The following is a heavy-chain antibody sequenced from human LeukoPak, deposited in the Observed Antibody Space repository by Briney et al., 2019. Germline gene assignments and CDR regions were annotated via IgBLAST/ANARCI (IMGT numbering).Heavy chain of an antibody. J-gene: IGHJ6*03. CDR3: AQWGNNMDV. CDR1: GGSFSSYY. D-gene: IGHD3-16*01. CDR2: INYSGST. Sequence: PSETLSLTCTVYGGSFSSYYWHWFRQPPGKGPEWIGEINYSGSTKYNPSLKSRVTISIDTSKNQFSLKLSSVTAADTAVYYCAQWGNNMDVWGKGTTVIVSS. V-gene: IGHV4-34*01.